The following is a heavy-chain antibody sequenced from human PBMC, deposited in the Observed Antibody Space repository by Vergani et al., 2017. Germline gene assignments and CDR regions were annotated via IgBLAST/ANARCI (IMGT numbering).Heavy chain of an antibody. CDR3: PRLVGDDDAFDI. D-gene: IGHD1-26*01. CDR1: GGSISSSSYY. Sequence: QLQLQESGPGLVKPSETLSLTCTVSGGSISSSSYYWGWIRQPPGKGLEWIGSIYYSGSTYYNPSLKSRVTISVDTSKNQFSLKLSSVTAADTAVYYCPRLVGDDDAFDIWGQGTMVTVSS. J-gene: IGHJ3*02. CDR2: IYYSGST. V-gene: IGHV4-39*01.